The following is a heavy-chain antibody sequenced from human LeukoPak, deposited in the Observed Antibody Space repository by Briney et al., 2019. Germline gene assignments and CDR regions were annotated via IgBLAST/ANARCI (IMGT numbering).Heavy chain of an antibody. CDR3: ARAQEEMATDPVPDY. Sequence: PGGSLRLSCAASGFTFSSYSMNWVRQAPGKGLEWVSSISSSSSYIYYAGSVKGRFTISRDNSKNTLYLQMNSLRAEDTAVYYCARAQEEMATDPVPDYWGQGTLVTVSS. CDR1: GFTFSSYS. J-gene: IGHJ4*02. CDR2: ISSSSSYI. D-gene: IGHD5-24*01. V-gene: IGHV3-21*01.